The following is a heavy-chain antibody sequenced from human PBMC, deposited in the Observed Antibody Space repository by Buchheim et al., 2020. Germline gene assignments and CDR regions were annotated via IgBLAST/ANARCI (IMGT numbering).Heavy chain of an antibody. CDR2: IYYSGST. D-gene: IGHD2-15*01. CDR1: GGSVSSGSYY. Sequence: QVQLQESGPGLVKPSETLSLTCTVSGGSVSSGSYYWSWIRQPPGKGLEWIGYIYYSGSTNYNPSLQSRVTISVDTSKNQFSLKLSSVTAADTAVYYCARASIERGGSYYGMDVWGQGTT. J-gene: IGHJ6*02. V-gene: IGHV4-61*01. CDR3: ARASIERGGSYYGMDV.